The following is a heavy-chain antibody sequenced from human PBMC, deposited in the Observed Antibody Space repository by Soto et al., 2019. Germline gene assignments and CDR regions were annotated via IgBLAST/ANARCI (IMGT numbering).Heavy chain of an antibody. Sequence: PSETLSLTCTVSGGSISSYYWSWIRQPPGKGLEWIGYIYYSGSTNYNPSLKSRVTISVDTSKNQFSLKLSSVTAADTAVYYCARLAEPRGYWVQGTLVTVSS. D-gene: IGHD3-16*01. CDR2: IYYSGST. J-gene: IGHJ4*02. V-gene: IGHV4-59*08. CDR1: GGSISSYY. CDR3: ARLAEPRGY.